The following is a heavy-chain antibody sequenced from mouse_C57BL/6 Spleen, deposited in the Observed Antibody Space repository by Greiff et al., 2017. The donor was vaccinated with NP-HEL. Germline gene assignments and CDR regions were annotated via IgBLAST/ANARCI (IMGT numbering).Heavy chain of an antibody. CDR2: INPNNGGT. J-gene: IGHJ4*01. CDR3: ARGQFITTVVGPFYAMDY. CDR1: GYTFTDYN. D-gene: IGHD1-1*01. V-gene: IGHV1-22*01. Sequence: VQLQQSGPELVKPGASVKMSCKASGYTFTDYNMHWVKQSHGKSLEWIGYINPNNGGTSYNQKFKGKATLTVNKSSSTAYMELRSLTSEDSAVYYCARGQFITTVVGPFYAMDYWGQGTSVTVSS.